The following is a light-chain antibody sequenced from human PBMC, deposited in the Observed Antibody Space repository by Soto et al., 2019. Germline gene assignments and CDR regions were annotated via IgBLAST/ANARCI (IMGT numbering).Light chain of an antibody. Sequence: QSVLTQPASVSGSPGQSITLSCTGTSSEVGGYNYVSWYQQHPGKAPKLMIYDVSNRPSGVSNRFSGSKSGNTASLTISGLQAEDEADYYCSSYTSSSTYVFGTGTKVTVL. J-gene: IGLJ1*01. CDR3: SSYTSSSTYV. CDR1: SSEVGGYNY. CDR2: DVS. V-gene: IGLV2-14*01.